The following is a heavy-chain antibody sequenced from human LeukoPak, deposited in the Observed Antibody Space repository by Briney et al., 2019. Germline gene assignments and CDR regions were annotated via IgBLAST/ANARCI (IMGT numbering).Heavy chain of an antibody. CDR2: IYYSGST. Sequence: PSETLSLTCTVSGGSISSYYWSWIRQPPGKGLEWIGYIYYSGSTNYNPSLKSRVTISVDTSKNQFSLKLSSVTAADTAVYYCARRPGKGRFAWFDPWGQGTLVTVSS. CDR1: GGSISSYY. J-gene: IGHJ5*02. D-gene: IGHD4-23*01. CDR3: ARRPGKGRFAWFDP. V-gene: IGHV4-59*01.